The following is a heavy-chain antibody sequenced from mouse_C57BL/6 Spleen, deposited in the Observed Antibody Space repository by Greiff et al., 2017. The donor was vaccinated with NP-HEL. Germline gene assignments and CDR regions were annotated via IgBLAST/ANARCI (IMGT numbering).Heavy chain of an antibody. V-gene: IGHV1-72*01. Sequence: QVQLQQPGAELVKPGASVKLSCKASGYTFTSYWMHWVKQRPGRGLEWIGRIDPNSGGTKYNEKFKSKATLTVDKPSSTAYMQLSSLTSEDSAVYYCASPDYYGSSYWYFDVWGTGTTVTVSS. CDR1: GYTFTSYW. J-gene: IGHJ1*03. CDR3: ASPDYYGSSYWYFDV. D-gene: IGHD1-1*01. CDR2: IDPNSGGT.